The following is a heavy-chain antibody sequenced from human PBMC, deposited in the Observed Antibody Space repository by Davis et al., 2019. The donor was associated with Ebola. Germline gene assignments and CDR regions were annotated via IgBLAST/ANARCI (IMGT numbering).Heavy chain of an antibody. CDR3: ARDMYGRHGCDAFDI. J-gene: IGHJ3*02. V-gene: IGHV1-3*01. Sequence: ASVQVSCKASGYTFTSYATNRARHAPGQRPEGPGWINAGNGNTKYSQKFQGRVTITRDTSACTAYMELSSLRSEDTALYYCARDMYGRHGCDAFDIWGQGTMVTVSS. D-gene: IGHD3-10*02. CDR2: INAGNGNT. CDR1: GYTFTSYA.